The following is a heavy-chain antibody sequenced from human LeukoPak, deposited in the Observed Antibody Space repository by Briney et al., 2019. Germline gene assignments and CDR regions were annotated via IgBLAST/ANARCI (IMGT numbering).Heavy chain of an antibody. CDR3: AREKQSGGTPFDY. CDR1: GFTFSDYG. V-gene: IGHV3-30*19. CDR2: VSYDEKTI. D-gene: IGHD1-26*01. J-gene: IGHJ4*02. Sequence: PGGSLRLSCAASGFTFSDYGMRWVRQASGKGLEWVAVVSYDEKTIFYADSLKGRFTVSRDNSKNTVYLQMNSLRDEDTAVYYCAREKQSGGTPFDYWGQGSLVTVSS.